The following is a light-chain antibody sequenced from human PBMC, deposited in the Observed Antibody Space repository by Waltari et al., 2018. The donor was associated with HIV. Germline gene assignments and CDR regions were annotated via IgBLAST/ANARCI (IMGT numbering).Light chain of an antibody. CDR2: DVS. V-gene: IGLV2-14*03. CDR1: SSDVGGYNY. J-gene: IGLJ2*01. CDR3: SSYTSSSTPCVV. Sequence: QSALTQPASVSGSPGPSITISCTGTSSDVGGYNYVPWYQQHPGKVPKLMIYDVSNRPSGVSNRFSGYKSGNTASLTISGLQAEDEADYYCSSYTSSSTPCVVFGGGTKLTVL.